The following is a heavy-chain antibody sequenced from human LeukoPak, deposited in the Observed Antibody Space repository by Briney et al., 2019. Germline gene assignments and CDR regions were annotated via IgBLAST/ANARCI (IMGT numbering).Heavy chain of an antibody. J-gene: IGHJ5*02. Sequence: GGSLRLSCTASGFTFGDYAMSWFRQAPGKGLEWVGFIRSKAYGGTTEYAASVKGRFTISRDDSKSIAYLQMNSLKTEDTAVYYCTRDFYGVWELQGLVAFDPWGQGTLVTVSS. CDR3: TRDFYGVWELQGLVAFDP. CDR2: IRSKAYGGTT. V-gene: IGHV3-49*03. CDR1: GFTFGDYA. D-gene: IGHD1-26*01.